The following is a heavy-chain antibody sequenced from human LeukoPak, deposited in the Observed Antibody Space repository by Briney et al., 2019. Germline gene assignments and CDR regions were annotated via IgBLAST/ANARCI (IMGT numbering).Heavy chain of an antibody. J-gene: IGHJ5*02. Sequence: EPLSHPCAVYGGLFRGYYLSLIPPRPGKGLEWTGEINHSGRTNLNPALKSRVTISVDTSKNQLSLKLSSVPAADTAVYYCARALRVGATTTRWFDPWGQGTLVTVSS. CDR1: GGLFRGYY. V-gene: IGHV4-34*01. CDR2: INHSGRT. D-gene: IGHD1-26*01. CDR3: ARALRVGATTTRWFDP.